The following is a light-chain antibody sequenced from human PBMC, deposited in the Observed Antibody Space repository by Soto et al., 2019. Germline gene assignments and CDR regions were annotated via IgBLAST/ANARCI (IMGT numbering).Light chain of an antibody. Sequence: QTVVTQEPSLTVSPGGTVTLTCASSTGAVTSDYYPNWLQQKPGQAPRSLIHGTYARHFWTPARFSGSLLGGKAALTVSDVQPEDEADYYCLLYHGAAQVFGGGTKVTVL. V-gene: IGLV7-43*01. CDR2: GTY. CDR3: LLYHGAAQV. J-gene: IGLJ3*02. CDR1: TGAVTSDYY.